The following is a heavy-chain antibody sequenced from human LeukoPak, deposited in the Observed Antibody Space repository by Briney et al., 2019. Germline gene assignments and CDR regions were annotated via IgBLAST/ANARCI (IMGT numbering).Heavy chain of an antibody. CDR3: AKASSASPSSLDL. V-gene: IGHV3-33*06. CDR2: IWFDGSHK. J-gene: IGHJ4*02. D-gene: IGHD2-2*01. CDR1: GFIFANFG. Sequence: GGSLRLSCAASGFIFANFGMHWVRQAPGKGLEWVALIWFDGSHKYYADSVKGRVSISRDNSNDTLYLQMNTLRAEDTAVYFCAKASSASPSSLDLWGRGTLVTVSS.